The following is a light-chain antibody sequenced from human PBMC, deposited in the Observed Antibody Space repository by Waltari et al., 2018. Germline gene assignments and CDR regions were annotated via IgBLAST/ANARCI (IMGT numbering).Light chain of an antibody. CDR3: QHYVNLPVT. CDR2: AAS. CDR1: QSVSRA. Sequence: EIVLMQSPGTLSLPPGERATLPCRASQSVSRALAWYQQKPGQAPRLLIYAASTSATGVPDRFSGSGSGTDFSLTISRLDPEDFAVYYCQHYVNLPVTFGQGTKVEI. V-gene: IGKV3-20*01. J-gene: IGKJ1*01.